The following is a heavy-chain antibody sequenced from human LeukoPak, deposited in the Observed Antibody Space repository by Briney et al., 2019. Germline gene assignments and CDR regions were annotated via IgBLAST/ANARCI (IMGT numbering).Heavy chain of an antibody. J-gene: IGHJ3*02. D-gene: IGHD3-3*01. CDR1: GFTFSDHY. CDR2: TRNKLNSNTA. CDR3: ARASRVEDYDFWSGYPSPRDAFDI. V-gene: IGHV3-72*01. Sequence: GGSLRLSCAASGFTFSDHYMDWVRQAPGKGLEWVGRTRNKLNSNTAEYAASVKGRLTISRDDSKNLLYLQMNSLKTEDTAVYYCARASRVEDYDFWSGYPSPRDAFDIWGQGTMVTVSS.